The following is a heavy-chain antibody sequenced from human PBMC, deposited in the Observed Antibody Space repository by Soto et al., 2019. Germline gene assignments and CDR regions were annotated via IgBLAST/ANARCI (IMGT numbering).Heavy chain of an antibody. CDR3: AKDRCSGGSCYFDY. CDR1: GVNFSSYA. Sequence: GSLRLSCAASGVNFSSYAMSWVRPAPGKGLEWLSGISGSGGSTYYADSVKGRFTIARDNSKNTLFLQMNSLRAVDTAIHYCAKDRCSGGSCYFDYWGQGTLVTVSS. CDR2: ISGSGGST. V-gene: IGHV3-23*01. J-gene: IGHJ4*02. D-gene: IGHD2-15*01.